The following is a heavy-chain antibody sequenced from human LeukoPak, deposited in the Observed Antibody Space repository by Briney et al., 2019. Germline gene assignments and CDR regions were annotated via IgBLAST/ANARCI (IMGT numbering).Heavy chain of an antibody. CDR3: AKDFATYTYGQYYFDY. V-gene: IGHV3-30*18. J-gene: IGHJ4*02. D-gene: IGHD5-18*01. CDR1: GFTFSGYG. Sequence: PGRSLRLSCAASGFTFSGYGIHWVRQAPGKGLEWVAVISYDGSNKYYADSVKGRFTISRDDSKNTLYLPMNSLRAEDTAVYYCAKDFATYTYGQYYFDYWGQGTLVTVSS. CDR2: ISYDGSNK.